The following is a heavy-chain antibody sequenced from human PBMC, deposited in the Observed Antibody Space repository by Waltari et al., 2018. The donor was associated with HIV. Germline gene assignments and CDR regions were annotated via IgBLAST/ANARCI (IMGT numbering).Heavy chain of an antibody. J-gene: IGHJ4*02. CDR2: IIPFFGTT. CDR1: GCTFIRYI. D-gene: IGHD3-3*01. CDR3: TKSEDKKDFAPVQFDY. Sequence: QVQLVQAVAEVEMRGSSVKVACKASGCTFIRYIVSRGRQAPGQGLEWMGQIIPFFGTTNYAQRFRGRVTIIADESTNTAYMELSSLRSEDTAMYYCTKSEDKKDFAPVQFDYWGQGTLVTVSS. V-gene: IGHV1-69*01.